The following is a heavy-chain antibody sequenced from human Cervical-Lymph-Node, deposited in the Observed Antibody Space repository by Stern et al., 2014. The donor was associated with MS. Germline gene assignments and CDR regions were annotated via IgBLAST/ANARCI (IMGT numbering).Heavy chain of an antibody. D-gene: IGHD3-3*01. Sequence: QLVESGSGLVRPSQTLSLTCTVSGGSVSSGGYTWSWLRQPPGKGLEGIGYIYEDESSYYNQSLKSRVTISIDRSKNQFSLRLSSMTAADTALYYCARVVRFLEWVPFDPWGQGILVTVSS. J-gene: IGHJ5*02. CDR3: ARVVRFLEWVPFDP. V-gene: IGHV4-30-2*01. CDR2: IYEDESS. CDR1: GGSVSSGGYT.